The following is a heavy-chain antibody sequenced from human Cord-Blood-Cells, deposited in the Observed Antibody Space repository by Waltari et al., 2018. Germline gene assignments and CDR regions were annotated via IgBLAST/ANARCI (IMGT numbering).Heavy chain of an antibody. J-gene: IGHJ4*02. Sequence: EVQLVESGGGLIQPGGSLRLSCAAYGFTVSSNYMSWVRQAPGKGLEWVSVIYSGGSTYYADAVKVRLTIARAHAKKTVYVQVNSLRAEDTAVYDCARSPKGRGGAAAYWGQGTLVTVSS. CDR1: GFTVSSNY. D-gene: IGHD6-13*01. CDR3: ARSPKGRGGAAAY. V-gene: IGHV3-53*01. CDR2: IYSGGST.